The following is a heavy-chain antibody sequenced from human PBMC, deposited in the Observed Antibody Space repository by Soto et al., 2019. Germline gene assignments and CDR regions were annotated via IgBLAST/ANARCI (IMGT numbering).Heavy chain of an antibody. Sequence: SETLSLTCIVSAGSISSGGYYWSWIRQHTGKGLEWIGYIYYSGSTYYNPSLKSRVTISVDTSKNQFSLKLSSVTAADTAVYYCARRYGGNFDYWGQGTLVTVSS. V-gene: IGHV4-31*03. CDR2: IYYSGST. CDR1: AGSISSGGYY. J-gene: IGHJ4*02. CDR3: ARRYGGNFDY. D-gene: IGHD2-15*01.